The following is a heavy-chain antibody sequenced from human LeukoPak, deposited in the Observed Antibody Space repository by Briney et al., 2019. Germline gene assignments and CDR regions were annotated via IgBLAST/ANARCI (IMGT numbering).Heavy chain of an antibody. V-gene: IGHV4-30-2*01. Sequence: SQTLSLTCTVSGGSISSSGYYWSWIRQPPGKGLEWIGYIYHSGSTYYNPSLKSRVTISVGRSKNQFSLKLSSVTAADTAVYYCARDLPSYYYDSSGYYPWGQGTLVTVSS. CDR1: GGSISSSGYY. CDR3: ARDLPSYYYDSSGYYP. J-gene: IGHJ5*02. CDR2: IYHSGST. D-gene: IGHD3-22*01.